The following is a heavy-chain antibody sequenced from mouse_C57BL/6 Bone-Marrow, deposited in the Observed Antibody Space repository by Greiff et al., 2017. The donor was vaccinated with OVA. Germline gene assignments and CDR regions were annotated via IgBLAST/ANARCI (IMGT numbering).Heavy chain of an antibody. CDR3: ARGDYYAMDY. CDR2: IYPGSGST. V-gene: IGHV1-55*01. CDR1: GYTFTSYW. J-gene: IGHJ4*01. Sequence: QVQLQQPGAELVKPGASVKMSCKASGYTFTSYWITWVKQRPGQGLEWIGDIYPGSGSTNYNEKFKSKATLTADTSSSTAYMQLSSLTSEDSAVYYCARGDYYAMDYWGQGTSVTVSS.